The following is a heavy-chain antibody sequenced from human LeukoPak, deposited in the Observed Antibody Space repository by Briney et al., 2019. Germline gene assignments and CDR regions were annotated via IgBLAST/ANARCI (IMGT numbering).Heavy chain of an antibody. D-gene: IGHD5-12*01. CDR2: IIPILGVA. CDR3: ASSPTNYLDY. Sequence: ASVKVSCKASGGTFSSYAISWVRQAPGQGLEWMGRIIPILGVANYAQKFQGRVTITADKSTSTAYMELSSLRSEDTAVYYCASSPTNYLDYWGQGTLVTVSS. CDR1: GGTFSSYA. J-gene: IGHJ4*02. V-gene: IGHV1-69*04.